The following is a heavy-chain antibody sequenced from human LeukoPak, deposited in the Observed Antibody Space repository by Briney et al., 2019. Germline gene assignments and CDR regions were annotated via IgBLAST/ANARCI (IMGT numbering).Heavy chain of an antibody. CDR3: AGSTSGYEIDY. D-gene: IGHD5-12*01. V-gene: IGHV4-59*01. Sequence: PSETLSLTCTVSGGSISGYFWSWIRQPPGKGLEWIGYMYYSGSTNYNPSLKSRVTISVDTSKNQFSLKLSSVTAADTAVYYCAGSTSGYEIDYWGQGTLVTVSS. CDR1: GGSISGYF. CDR2: MYYSGST. J-gene: IGHJ4*02.